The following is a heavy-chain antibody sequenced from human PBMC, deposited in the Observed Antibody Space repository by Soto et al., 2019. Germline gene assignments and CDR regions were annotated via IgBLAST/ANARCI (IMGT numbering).Heavy chain of an antibody. J-gene: IGHJ6*02. CDR1: GFTFSSYG. CDR3: AKDGKWELAGYYYYGMDV. CDR2: ISYDGSNK. V-gene: IGHV3-30*18. Sequence: SLRLSCAASGFTFSSYGMHWVRQAPGKGLEWVAVISYDGSNKYYADSVKGRFTISRDNSKNTLYLQMNSLRAEDTAVYYCAKDGKWELAGYYYYGMDVWGQGTTVTVSS. D-gene: IGHD1-26*01.